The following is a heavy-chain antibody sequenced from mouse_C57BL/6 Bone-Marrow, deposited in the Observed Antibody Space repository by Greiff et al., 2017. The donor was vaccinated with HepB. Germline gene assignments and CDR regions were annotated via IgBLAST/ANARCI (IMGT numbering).Heavy chain of an antibody. CDR3: ARKDYDGDWFAY. Sequence: EVQLQQSGPELVKPGASVKISCKASGYTFTDYYMNWVKQSHGKSLEWIGDINPNNGGTSYNQKFKGNATLTVDKSSSTAYMELRSLTSEDSAVYYCARKDYDGDWFAYWGQGTLVTVSA. CDR1: GYTFTDYY. D-gene: IGHD2-4*01. J-gene: IGHJ3*01. CDR2: INPNNGGT. V-gene: IGHV1-26*01.